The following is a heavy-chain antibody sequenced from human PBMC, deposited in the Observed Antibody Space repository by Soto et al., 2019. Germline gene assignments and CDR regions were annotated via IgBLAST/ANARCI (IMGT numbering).Heavy chain of an antibody. V-gene: IGHV1-46*03. CDR1: GYTFTSYY. CDR3: ARKLELRTPPDY. J-gene: IGHJ4*02. D-gene: IGHD3-16*01. CDR2: INPSGGST. Sequence: ASVKVSCKASGYTFTSYYMHWVRQAPGQGLEWMGIINPSGGSTSYAQKFQGRVTMTRDTSTSTVYTELSSLRSEDTAVYYCARKLELRTPPDYSGQATLVTGSS.